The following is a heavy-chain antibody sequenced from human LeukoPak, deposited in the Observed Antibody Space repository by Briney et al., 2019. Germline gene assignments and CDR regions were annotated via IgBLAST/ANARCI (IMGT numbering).Heavy chain of an antibody. CDR2: ISGDGGST. CDR1: GFTFDDYA. V-gene: IGHV3-43*02. CDR3: AKDMEDSSGWYVSWFDP. J-gene: IGHJ5*02. Sequence: GGSLRLSCAASGFTFDDYAMHWVRQAPGKGLEWVSLISGDGGSTYYADSVKGRFTISRDNSKNSLYLQMNSLRTEDTALYYCAKDMEDSSGWYVSWFDPWGQGTLVTVSS. D-gene: IGHD6-19*01.